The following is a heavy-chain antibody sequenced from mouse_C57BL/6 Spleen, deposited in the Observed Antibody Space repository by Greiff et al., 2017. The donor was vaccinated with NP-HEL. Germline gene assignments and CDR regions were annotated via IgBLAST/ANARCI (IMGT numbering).Heavy chain of an antibody. CDR1: VYTFTDYY. CDR3: ARWDYYGSSYGYFDV. Sequence: QVQLKQSGAELVRPGASVKLSCKASVYTFTDYYINWVKQRPGQGLEWIARIYPGSGNTYYNEKFKGKATLTAEKSSSTAYMQLSSLTSEDSAVYFCARWDYYGSSYGYFDVWGTGTTVTVSS. CDR2: IYPGSGNT. V-gene: IGHV1-76*01. J-gene: IGHJ1*03. D-gene: IGHD1-1*01.